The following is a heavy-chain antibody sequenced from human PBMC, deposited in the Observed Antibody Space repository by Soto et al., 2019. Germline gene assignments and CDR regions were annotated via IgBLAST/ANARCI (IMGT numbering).Heavy chain of an antibody. D-gene: IGHD2-2*01. CDR2: TYYRSKWYN. CDR1: GDSVSSNSAA. CDR3: ARERVYCSSTSCSHGSYYFYGMDV. J-gene: IGHJ6*02. V-gene: IGHV6-1*01. Sequence: SQTLSLTCAISGDSVSSNSAAWNWIRQSPSRGLEWLGRTYYRSKWYNDYAVSVKSRITINPDTSKNQFSLQLNSVTPEDTAVYYCARERVYCSSTSCSHGSYYFYGMDVWGQGTTVTTSS.